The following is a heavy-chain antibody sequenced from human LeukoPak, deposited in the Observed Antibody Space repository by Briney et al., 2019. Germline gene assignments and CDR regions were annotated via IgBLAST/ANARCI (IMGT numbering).Heavy chain of an antibody. J-gene: IGHJ4*02. D-gene: IGHD3-22*01. CDR3: ARGTPNYYDSSGSPGI. CDR2: ISSSSSTI. V-gene: IGHV3-48*01. CDR1: GFTFSSYS. Sequence: PGGSLRLSCAASGFTFSSYSMNWVRQAPGKGLEWVPYISSSSSTIYYADSVKGRFTISRDNAKNSLYLQMNSLRAEDTAVYYCARGTPNYYDSSGSPGIWGQGTLVTVSS.